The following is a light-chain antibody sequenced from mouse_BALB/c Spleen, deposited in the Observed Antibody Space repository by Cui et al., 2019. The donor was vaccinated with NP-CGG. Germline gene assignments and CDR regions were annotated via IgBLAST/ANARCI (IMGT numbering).Light chain of an antibody. CDR1: TGAVTTSNY. Sequence: HAVVTQESTLTTSPGETVTHTCRSSTGAVTTSNYANWVQEKPDHLFTGLIGGTNNRAPGVPARFSGSLIGDKAALTITGAQTEDEAIYFCALWYSNHWVFGGGTKLTVL. CDR2: GTN. V-gene: IGLV1*01. CDR3: ALWYSNHWV. J-gene: IGLJ1*01.